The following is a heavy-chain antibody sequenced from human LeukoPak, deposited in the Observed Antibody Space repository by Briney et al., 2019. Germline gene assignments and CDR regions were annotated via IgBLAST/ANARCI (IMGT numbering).Heavy chain of an antibody. D-gene: IGHD3-10*01. V-gene: IGHV1-69*13. Sequence: PVKVSCKASGGTFSSYAISWVRQAPGQGLEWMGGIIPIFGTANYAQKFQGRVTITADESTSTAYMELSSLRSEDTAVYYCARASPPYYGSGSYSCFDYWGQGTLVTVSS. CDR1: GGTFSSYA. CDR3: ARASPPYYGSGSYSCFDY. J-gene: IGHJ4*02. CDR2: IIPIFGTA.